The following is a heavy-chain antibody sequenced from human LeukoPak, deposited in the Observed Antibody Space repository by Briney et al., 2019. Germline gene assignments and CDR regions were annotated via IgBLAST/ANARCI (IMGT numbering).Heavy chain of an antibody. CDR3: ARHASGSYNNFQH. V-gene: IGHV4-39*01. J-gene: IGHJ1*01. Sequence: KPSETLSPNCIVSGGSISNSNYYWGWIRQPPGKGLEWIGSIYSSGNTYYNPSLKSRVTMSVDTSKDQFSLNLSFVTAADTAVYYCARHASGSYNNFQHWGQGTLVTVSS. D-gene: IGHD1-26*01. CDR2: IYSSGNT. CDR1: GGSISNSNYY.